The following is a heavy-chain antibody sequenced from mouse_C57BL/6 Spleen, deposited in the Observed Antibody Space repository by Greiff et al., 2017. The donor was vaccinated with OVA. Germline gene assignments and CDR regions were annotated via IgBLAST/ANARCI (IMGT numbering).Heavy chain of an antibody. CDR1: GYTFTDYN. CDR2: INPNNGGT. V-gene: IGHV1-22*01. D-gene: IGHD1-1*02. CDR3: AREGLLWNFDY. J-gene: IGHJ2*01. Sequence: VQLQQSGPELVKPGASVKMSCKASGYTFTDYNMHWVKQRHGKSLEWIGYINPNNGGTSYNQKFKGKATLTVNKSSSTAYMELRSLTSEDSAVYYCAREGLLWNFDYWGQGTTLTVSS.